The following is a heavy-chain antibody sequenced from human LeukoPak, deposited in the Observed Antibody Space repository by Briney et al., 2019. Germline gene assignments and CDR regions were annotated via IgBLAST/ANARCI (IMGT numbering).Heavy chain of an antibody. CDR3: ARGDSSGWYPFDY. CDR1: GGSISSYY. CDR2: IYYSGST. J-gene: IGHJ4*02. D-gene: IGHD6-19*01. Sequence: SETLSLTCTVSGGSISSYYWSWIRQPRGKGLEWIGCIYYSGSTNYNPSLKSRVTISVDTSKNQFSLKLSSVTAADTAVYYCARGDSSGWYPFDYWGQGTLVTVSS. V-gene: IGHV4-59*01.